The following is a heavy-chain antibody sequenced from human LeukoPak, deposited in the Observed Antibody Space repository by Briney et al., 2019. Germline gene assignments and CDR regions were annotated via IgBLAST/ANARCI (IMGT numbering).Heavy chain of an antibody. CDR3: ARDGHYYDSSGYYHMTAAYDAFDI. J-gene: IGHJ3*02. CDR1: GFTVSSNY. V-gene: IGHV3-53*01. CDR2: IYSGGST. D-gene: IGHD3-22*01. Sequence: GGSLRLSCAASGFTVSSNYMSWVRQAPGKGLEWVSVIYSGGSTYYADSVKGRFTISRDNSKNTLYLQMNSLRAEDTAVYYCARDGHYYDSSGYYHMTAAYDAFDIWGQGTMVTVSS.